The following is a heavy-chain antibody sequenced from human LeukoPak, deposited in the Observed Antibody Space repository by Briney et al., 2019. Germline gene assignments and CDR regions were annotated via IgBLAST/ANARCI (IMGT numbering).Heavy chain of an antibody. CDR1: GGSFSGYY. D-gene: IGHD6-19*01. J-gene: IGHJ4*02. CDR3: ARQPYSSGSYFDY. V-gene: IGHV4-34*01. CDR2: IDHSGGT. Sequence: SETLSLTCAVYGGSFSGYYWSWIRQPPGKGLEWIGEIDHSGGTNYNPSLKNRVTISVDTSKNQFSLKLSSVTAADTAVYYCARQPYSSGSYFDYWGQGTLVTVSS.